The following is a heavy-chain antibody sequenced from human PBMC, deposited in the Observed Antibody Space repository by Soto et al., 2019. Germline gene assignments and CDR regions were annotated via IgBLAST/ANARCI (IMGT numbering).Heavy chain of an antibody. V-gene: IGHV1-18*01. CDR1: GYTFINYG. Sequence: QVPLVQSGAEVKKPGASVKVSCKASGYTFINYGISWVRQAPGQGHEWMGWISAYNGNTNYAQKLQGRATMTTDTSTSTAYMELRSLRSDDTAVYYCARDVRATYDFWSVDWFDPWGQGTLVTVSS. D-gene: IGHD3-3*01. J-gene: IGHJ5*02. CDR3: ARDVRATYDFWSVDWFDP. CDR2: ISAYNGNT.